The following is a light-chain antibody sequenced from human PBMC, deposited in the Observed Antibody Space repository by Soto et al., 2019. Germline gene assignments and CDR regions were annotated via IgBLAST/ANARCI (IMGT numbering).Light chain of an antibody. Sequence: QSVLTQPPSASGTPGQRVTISCSGSSSNIGSNTVSWYQQLPGTAPKLLIYNYDQRPSGVPDRFSGSKSGTSASLAISGLQSEDEADYYCAAWDDSRSGRVFGGGTKLTVL. V-gene: IGLV1-44*01. J-gene: IGLJ3*02. CDR2: NYD. CDR3: AAWDDSRSGRV. CDR1: SSNIGSNT.